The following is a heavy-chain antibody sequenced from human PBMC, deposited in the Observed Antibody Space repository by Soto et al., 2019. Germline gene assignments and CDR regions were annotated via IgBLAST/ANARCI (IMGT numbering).Heavy chain of an antibody. CDR3: ARVVAVAGKGGINERNYYYYGMEV. CDR2: ISCSGDGT. J-gene: IGHJ6*02. V-gene: IGHV3-23*01. D-gene: IGHD6-19*01. Sequence: GGPLRLSCAASGFTFNTYGMTWVRQAAGRGLEWVSIISCSGDGTYYVDSVKGRFTISRDNSRNTRNLQMNNLRAEDTAVYYCARVVAVAGKGGINERNYYYYGMEVWGQGT. CDR1: GFTFNTYG.